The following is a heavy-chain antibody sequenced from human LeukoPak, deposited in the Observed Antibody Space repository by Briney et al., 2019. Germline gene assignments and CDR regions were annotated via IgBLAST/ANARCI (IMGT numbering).Heavy chain of an antibody. Sequence: GRSLRLSCSASGFTFSTYGMHWVRQAPGKGLEWVAVIWSDGSNKYCADSVKGRFTISRDNSKNTLYLQMNSLRAEDTAVYYCARDTGYEFDCWGQGTLVTVSS. V-gene: IGHV3-33*01. CDR1: GFTFSTYG. D-gene: IGHD5-12*01. CDR2: IWSDGSNK. J-gene: IGHJ4*02. CDR3: ARDTGYEFDC.